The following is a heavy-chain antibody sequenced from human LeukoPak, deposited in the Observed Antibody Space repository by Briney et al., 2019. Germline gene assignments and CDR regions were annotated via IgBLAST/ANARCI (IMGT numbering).Heavy chain of an antibody. CDR1: SGSISSYY. J-gene: IGHJ4*02. V-gene: IGHV4-59*01. CDR2: VYYSGSS. Sequence: SETLSLTCTVSSGSISSYYCRWIRQPPGKGLEWIGYVYYSGSSNYNPSLKSRVTMSVDTSKNQFSLKVSSVTAADTAVYYWARTEYYFDHWGQGTLVTVSS. CDR3: ARTEYYFDH. D-gene: IGHD1-14*01.